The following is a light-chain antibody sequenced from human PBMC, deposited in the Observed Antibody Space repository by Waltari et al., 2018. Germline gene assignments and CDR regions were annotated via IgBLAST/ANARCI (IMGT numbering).Light chain of an antibody. V-gene: IGLV3-19*01. CDR2: SKN. Sequence: SSELTQDPAVSVALGQTVRITCQGDSLRSYYASWYQQKPGQAPVLVIYSKNNRPPGIPDRFPGPSSGNTASLTITGAQAEDEADYYCNSRDSSGNHVVFGGGTKLTVL. J-gene: IGLJ2*01. CDR1: SLRSYY. CDR3: NSRDSSGNHVV.